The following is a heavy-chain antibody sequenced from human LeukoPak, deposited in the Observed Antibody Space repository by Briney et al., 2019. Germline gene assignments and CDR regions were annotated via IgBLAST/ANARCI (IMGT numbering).Heavy chain of an antibody. CDR1: KFAFSSYA. D-gene: IGHD2-15*01. Sequence: GGSLRLSCAASKFAFSSYAMSWVRQAPGKGLEWVSAISGGGGNTYYADSVKGRFSISRDHSKDTLYLQMSSLRAEDTAVYYCAKGCGDTCYSDFDYWGQGTLVTVSS. CDR2: ISGGGGNT. J-gene: IGHJ4*02. V-gene: IGHV3-23*01. CDR3: AKGCGDTCYSDFDY.